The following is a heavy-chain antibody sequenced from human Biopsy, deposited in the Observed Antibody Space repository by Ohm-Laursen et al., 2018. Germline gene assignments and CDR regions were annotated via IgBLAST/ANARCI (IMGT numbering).Heavy chain of an antibody. CDR2: KFYRGTT. CDR1: GDSVSNNF. CDR3: ARLTRRGNITFFDY. V-gene: IGHV4-59*08. Sequence: SETLSLTCTVSGDSVSNNFWTWIRQPPGKTLEWIAYKFYRGTTTYNPSPKGRVIVSVDPPKSQFSLKLTSVTASDTAIYYCARLTRRGNITFFDYWGQGTLVAVSS. D-gene: IGHD1-26*01. J-gene: IGHJ4*02.